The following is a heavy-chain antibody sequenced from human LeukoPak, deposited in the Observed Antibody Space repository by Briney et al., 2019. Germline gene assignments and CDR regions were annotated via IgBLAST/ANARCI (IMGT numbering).Heavy chain of an antibody. CDR3: ARGPGGIVGATVDY. CDR2: IIPTFGTA. J-gene: IGHJ4*02. V-gene: IGHV1-69*13. Sequence: SVKVSCKASGGTFSSYAISWVRQAPGQGLEWMGGIIPTFGTANYAQKFQGRVTITADESTSTAYMELSSLRSEDTAVYYCARGPGGIVGATVDYWGQGTLVTVSS. D-gene: IGHD1-26*01. CDR1: GGTFSSYA.